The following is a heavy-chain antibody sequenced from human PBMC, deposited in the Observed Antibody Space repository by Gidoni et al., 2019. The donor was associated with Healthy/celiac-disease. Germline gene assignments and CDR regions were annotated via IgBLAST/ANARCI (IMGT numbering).Heavy chain of an antibody. CDR2: SEPEDGET. V-gene: IGHV1-24*01. CDR3: ATGFDGGGAFDI. D-gene: IGHD3-10*01. J-gene: IGHJ3*02. CDR1: GYTLTELS. Sequence: QAQLVQLGAEVKKPAPSVKVSCKVSGYTLTELSMHWVPQAPGKGLEWMGGSEPEDGETIYAQKFQGRVTMTEDTSTDTAYMELSSLRSEDTAVYYCATGFDGGGAFDIWGQGTMVTVSS.